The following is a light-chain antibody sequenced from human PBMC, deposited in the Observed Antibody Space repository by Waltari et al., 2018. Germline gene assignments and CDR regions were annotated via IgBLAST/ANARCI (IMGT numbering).Light chain of an antibody. CDR3: LLYMGSGIWV. CDR1: SGSLSSTSY. J-gene: IGLJ3*02. Sequence: QTVVTQEPSLSVSPGGTVTLTCALSSGSLSSTSYASWYQQSPGQTTRTLVYKANIRSSGVPVRFSGSVLGNKAVLIITGAQAEDESNYYCLLYMGSGIWVFGGGTKLTVL. CDR2: KAN. V-gene: IGLV8-61*01.